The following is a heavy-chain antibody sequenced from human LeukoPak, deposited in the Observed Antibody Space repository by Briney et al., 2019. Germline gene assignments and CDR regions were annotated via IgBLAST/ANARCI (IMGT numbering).Heavy chain of an antibody. D-gene: IGHD3-3*01. Sequence: SETLSLTCTVSGGSISSSSYYWGWIRQPPGKGLEWIGSIYYSGSTYYNPSLKSRVTISVDTSKNQFSLKLSSVTAADTAVYYCARDPSADFWSGYHWFDPWGQGTLVTVSS. CDR1: GGSISSSSYY. V-gene: IGHV4-39*02. CDR3: ARDPSADFWSGYHWFDP. J-gene: IGHJ5*02. CDR2: IYYSGST.